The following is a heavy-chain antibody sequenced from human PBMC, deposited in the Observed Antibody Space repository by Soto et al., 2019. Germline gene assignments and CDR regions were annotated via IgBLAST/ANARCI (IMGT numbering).Heavy chain of an antibody. V-gene: IGHV3-74*01. D-gene: IGHD1-26*01. CDR2: LTPDGIYT. J-gene: IGHJ4*02. Sequence: GGSLRLSCSSSGFTFSDYWMHWVRQAPGKGLVWISRLTPDGIYTDYADSVKGRFTISRDNAKNTLFLQMNSLGVEDTAIYYCVRAVGDIAGNDYWGQGTLVTVSS. CDR3: VRAVGDIAGNDY. CDR1: GFTFSDYW.